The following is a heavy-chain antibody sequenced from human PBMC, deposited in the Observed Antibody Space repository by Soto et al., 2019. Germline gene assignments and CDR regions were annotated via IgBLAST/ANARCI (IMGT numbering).Heavy chain of an antibody. CDR1: GASITTYYW. J-gene: IGHJ4*02. D-gene: IGHD1-26*01. CDR3: ARVYSGSYSDY. CDR2: IFHSGST. V-gene: IGHV4-4*02. Sequence: PSETLSLTCTVSGASITTYYWSWVRQPPGKGLEWIGEIFHSGSTHYNPSLKTRVTISVDKSKNQFSLKLISVTAADTAVYYCARVYSGSYSDYWGQGTLVTVSS.